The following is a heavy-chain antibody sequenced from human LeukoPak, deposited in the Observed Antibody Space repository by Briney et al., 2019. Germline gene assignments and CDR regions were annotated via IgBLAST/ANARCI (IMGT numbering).Heavy chain of an antibody. J-gene: IGHJ4*02. CDR1: GFTFSDSW. CDR3: ARADYYDSSGYIDY. V-gene: IGHV3-48*01. Sequence: GGSLRLSCAASGFTFSDSWMSWVRQAPGKGLEWVSYISSSSSTIYYADSVKGRFTISRDNAKNSLYLQMNSLRAEDTAVYYCARADYYDSSGYIDYWGQGTLVTVSS. CDR2: ISSSSSTI. D-gene: IGHD3-22*01.